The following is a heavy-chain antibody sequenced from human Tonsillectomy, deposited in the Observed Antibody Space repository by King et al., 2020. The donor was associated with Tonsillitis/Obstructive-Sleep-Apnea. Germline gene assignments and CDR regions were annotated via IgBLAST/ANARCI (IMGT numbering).Heavy chain of an antibody. CDR1: GFTFSSYA. D-gene: IGHD1-14*01. CDR2: IAYDGSNK. V-gene: IGHV3-30*01. CDR3: ARDGRRGYYIDV. J-gene: IGHJ6*03. Sequence: VQLVESGGGVVQPGRSLRLSCAASGFTFSSYAIHWVRQAPGKGLDWVAVIAYDGSNKYYADSVKGRFTISRDNSKNTLYLQMNSLRAEDTAVYYCARDGRRGYYIDVWGKGTTVTVSS.